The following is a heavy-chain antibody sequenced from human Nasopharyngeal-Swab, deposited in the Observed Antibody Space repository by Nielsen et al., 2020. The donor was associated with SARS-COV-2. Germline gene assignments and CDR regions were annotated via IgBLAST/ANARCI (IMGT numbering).Heavy chain of an antibody. D-gene: IGHD3-3*01. J-gene: IGHJ4*02. CDR2: ISSSSTYI. Sequence: VRQAPGKGLEWVSSISSSSTYIYYADSVKGRFTVYRENAKNSRDRKMSRLRTEDAAVYYCARSPYYDFWSGYYTRFDYWGRGTLVTVSS. V-gene: IGHV3-21*01. CDR3: ARSPYYDFWSGYYTRFDY.